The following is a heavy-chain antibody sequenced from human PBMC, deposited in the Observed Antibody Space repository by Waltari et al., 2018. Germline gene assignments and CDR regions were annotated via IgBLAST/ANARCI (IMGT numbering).Heavy chain of an antibody. CDR1: GFTFSSYW. J-gene: IGHJ3*02. Sequence: EVQLVESGGGLVQPGGSLRLSCAASGFTFSSYWMSWVRQAPGKGLEWVANIKQDGSEKYYVDSVKGRFTISRDNAKNSLYLQMNSLRAEDTAVYYCARLDILTGYDAFDIWGQGTMVTVSS. V-gene: IGHV3-7*01. CDR2: IKQDGSEK. CDR3: ARLDILTGYDAFDI. D-gene: IGHD3-9*01.